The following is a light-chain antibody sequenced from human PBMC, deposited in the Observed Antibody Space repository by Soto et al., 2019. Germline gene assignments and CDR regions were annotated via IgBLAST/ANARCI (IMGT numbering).Light chain of an antibody. CDR2: DAT. CDR3: SLSYNSTPVV. J-gene: IGLJ2*01. V-gene: IGLV7-46*01. Sequence: QAVLTQEPSLTVSPGGTVTLTCGSSTGAVTYGHYPHWCQQKPGQAPRTWISDATSKHSWTPARFAGSLLGGKAAMTLSGAQPEDEADYYCSLSYNSTPVVFGGGTKLTVL. CDR1: TGAVTYGHY.